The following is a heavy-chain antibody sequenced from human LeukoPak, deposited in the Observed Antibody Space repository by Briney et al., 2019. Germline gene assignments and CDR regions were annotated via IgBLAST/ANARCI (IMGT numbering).Heavy chain of an antibody. Sequence: GRSLRLSCAASGFTLSSNGMHWVRQAPGKGLEWVAVIWYDGTQKYYADSVKGRFTISRDNSKSTVNLQMNSLRAEDTAIYYCVSQRITLIQGSTDFWGQGTLVTVSS. D-gene: IGHD3-10*01. V-gene: IGHV3-33*01. CDR3: VSQRITLIQGSTDF. CDR1: GFTLSSNG. J-gene: IGHJ4*02. CDR2: IWYDGTQK.